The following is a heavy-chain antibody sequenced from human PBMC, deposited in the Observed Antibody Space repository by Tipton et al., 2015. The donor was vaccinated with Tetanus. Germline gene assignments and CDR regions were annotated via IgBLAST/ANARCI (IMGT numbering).Heavy chain of an antibody. CDR2: ISSSSSTI. D-gene: IGHD3-3*01. V-gene: IGHV3-48*02. CDR3: ARGVLRFLEIHCYDAFEI. CDR1: GFTFSSYS. J-gene: IGHJ3*02. Sequence: GSLRLSCAASGFTFSSYSMNWVRQAPGKGLEWVSYISSSSSTIYYADSVKGRFTISRDNAKNSLYPQMNSLRDEDTAVYYCARGVLRFLEIHCYDAFEIWGQGTMVTVSS.